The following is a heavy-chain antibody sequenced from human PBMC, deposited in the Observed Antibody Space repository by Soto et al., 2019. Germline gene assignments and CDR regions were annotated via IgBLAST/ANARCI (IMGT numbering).Heavy chain of an antibody. V-gene: IGHV3-23*01. CDR1: GFTFNSYA. J-gene: IGHJ6*01. D-gene: IGHD3-10*01. Sequence: GGSLRLSCAASGFTFNSYAMNWVRQAPGKGLEWVSGISGRGRTTLYADSVKGRFTCFRDNSKNTLYLQMNSLRAEDTAVYFCAKDLLYGSRTYFGRAYSGMDVWGQGTTVTVSS. CDR3: AKDLLYGSRTYFGRAYSGMDV. CDR2: ISGRGRTT.